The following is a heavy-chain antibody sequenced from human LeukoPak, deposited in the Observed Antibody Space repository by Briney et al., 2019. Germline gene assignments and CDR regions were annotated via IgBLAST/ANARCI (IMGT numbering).Heavy chain of an antibody. D-gene: IGHD2-2*01. Sequence: GASVKVSCKASGYTFTSYGISWVRQAPGQGLEWMGWISAYNGNTNYAQKLQGRVTMTTDTSTSTAYMELRSLRSDDTAVYYCARESPNIVVLPAAGYDAFDIWGQGTLVTVSS. CDR2: ISAYNGNT. CDR3: ARESPNIVVLPAAGYDAFDI. CDR1: GYTFTSYG. V-gene: IGHV1-18*01. J-gene: IGHJ3*02.